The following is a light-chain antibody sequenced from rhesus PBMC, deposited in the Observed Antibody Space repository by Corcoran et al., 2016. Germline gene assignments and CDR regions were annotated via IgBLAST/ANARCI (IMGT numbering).Light chain of an antibody. V-gene: IGKV1-22*01. CDR1: QSISSW. Sequence: DIQMTQSPSSLSASVGDTVTITCRASQSISSWLDWYQQKPGKAPKLLIYKASSLQSGVPSRFSGSGSVTDFTLTISSLQPEDFATDDCLQYSSSPWTFGQVTKVEIK. J-gene: IGKJ1*01. CDR2: KAS. CDR3: LQYSSSPWT.